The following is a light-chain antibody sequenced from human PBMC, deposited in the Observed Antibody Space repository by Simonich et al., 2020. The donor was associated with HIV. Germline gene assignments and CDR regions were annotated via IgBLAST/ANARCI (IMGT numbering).Light chain of an antibody. V-gene: IGLV1-40*01. CDR1: SSNIGAGYH. CDR3: QSYDSSVSGSV. Sequence: QSVLTQPPSVSGAPGQRVTISCPGSSSNIGAGYHVHWYQHRLGTAPKLHIFANSYPRAGVPDRFSGSTAGTSASLAITGLQAEDEADYYCQSYDSSVSGSVFGGGTQLTVL. J-gene: IGLJ7*01. CDR2: ANS.